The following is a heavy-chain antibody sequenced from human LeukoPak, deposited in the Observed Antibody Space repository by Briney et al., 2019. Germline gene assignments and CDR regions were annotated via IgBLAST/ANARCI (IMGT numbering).Heavy chain of an antibody. J-gene: IGHJ6*02. D-gene: IGHD3-10*01. CDR3: ARADGSGSFYGMDV. V-gene: IGHV1-2*04. CDR1: GYTSTGYY. CDR2: INPNSGGT. Sequence: GASVKVSCKASGYTSTGYYMHWVRQAPGQGLEWMGWINPNSGGTNYAQKFQGWVTMTRDTSISTAYMELNRLRSDDTAVYYCARADGSGSFYGMDVWGQGTTVTVSS.